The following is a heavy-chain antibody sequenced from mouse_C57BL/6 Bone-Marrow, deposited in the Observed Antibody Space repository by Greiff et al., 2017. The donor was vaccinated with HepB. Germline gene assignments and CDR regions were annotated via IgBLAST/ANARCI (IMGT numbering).Heavy chain of an antibody. Sequence: VQLQQSGPELVKPGASVKISCKASGYTFTDYYMNWVKQSHGKSLEWIGDINPNNGGTSYNQKFKGKATLTVDKSSSTAYMELCSLTSEDSAVYYCARGTTVYYAMDYWGQGTSVTVAS. CDR2: INPNNGGT. D-gene: IGHD1-1*01. CDR1: GYTFTDYY. J-gene: IGHJ4*01. V-gene: IGHV1-26*01. CDR3: ARGTTVYYAMDY.